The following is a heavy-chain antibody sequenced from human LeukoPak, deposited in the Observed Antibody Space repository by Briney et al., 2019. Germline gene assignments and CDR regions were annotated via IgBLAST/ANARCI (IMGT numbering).Heavy chain of an antibody. Sequence: GGSLRLSCAASGFSFSSYAMHWVRQAPGKGLEWVAVIWYDGSNKYYGDSVKGRFTISRDNSKNTLYLQMNSLRAEDTAVYYCARDRKASYNWNYRPYYYYGMDVWGQGTTVTVSS. D-gene: IGHD1-7*01. CDR2: IWYDGSNK. V-gene: IGHV3-33*01. J-gene: IGHJ6*02. CDR1: GFSFSSYA. CDR3: ARDRKASYNWNYRPYYYYGMDV.